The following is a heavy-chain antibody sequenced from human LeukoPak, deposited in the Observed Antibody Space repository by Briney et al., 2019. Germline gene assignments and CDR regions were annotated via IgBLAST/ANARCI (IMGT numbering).Heavy chain of an antibody. Sequence: GGSLRLSCAASGFTFSGYGMHWVRQAPGKGLEWVTFIHCDGNNKYYADSVKGRFTASRDNSKNTLYLQMNSLRAEDTAVYYCVKSSGNYLDYWGQGTLVTVSS. CDR1: GFTFSGYG. D-gene: IGHD1-26*01. CDR3: VKSSGNYLDY. V-gene: IGHV3-30*02. J-gene: IGHJ4*02. CDR2: IHCDGNNK.